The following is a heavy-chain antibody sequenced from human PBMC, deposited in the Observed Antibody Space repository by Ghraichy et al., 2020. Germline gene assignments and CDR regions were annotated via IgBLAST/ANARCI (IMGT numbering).Heavy chain of an antibody. CDR1: GGSISSGGYS. CDR2: IYHSGST. CDR3: ARGGRDGYNRDYFDY. V-gene: IGHV4-30-2*01. Sequence: SETLSLTCAVSGGSISSGGYSWSWIRQPPGKGLEWIGYIYHSGSTYYNPSLKSRVTISVDRSKNQFSLKLSSVTAADTAVYYCARGGRDGYNRDYFDYGGQGTLVTVSS. J-gene: IGHJ4*02. D-gene: IGHD5-24*01.